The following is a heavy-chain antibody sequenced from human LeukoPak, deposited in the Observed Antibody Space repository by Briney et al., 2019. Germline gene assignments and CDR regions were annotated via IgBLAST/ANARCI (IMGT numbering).Heavy chain of an antibody. CDR3: ATQYTVTAPRFDY. Sequence: PSETLSLTCAVYGGSFSGYYWSWIRQPPGKGLEWIGEINHSGSTNYNPSLKSRVTISVDTSKNQFSLKLSSVTAADTAVYYCATQYTVTAPRFDYWGQGTLVTVSS. V-gene: IGHV4-34*01. CDR1: GGSFSGYY. D-gene: IGHD4-17*01. CDR2: INHSGST. J-gene: IGHJ4*02.